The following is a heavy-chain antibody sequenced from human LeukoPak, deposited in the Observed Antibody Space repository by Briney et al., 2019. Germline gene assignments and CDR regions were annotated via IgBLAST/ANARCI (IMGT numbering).Heavy chain of an antibody. CDR3: ARGTGVLYYYGMDV. Sequence: GASVKVSCKASGYTFTSYGISWVRQAPGQGLEWMGWISAYNGNTNYTQKLQGRVTMTTDTSTSTAYMELRSLRSDDTAVYYCARGTGVLYYYGMDVWGQGTTVTVSS. CDR1: GYTFTSYG. D-gene: IGHD1-14*01. V-gene: IGHV1-18*01. CDR2: ISAYNGNT. J-gene: IGHJ6*02.